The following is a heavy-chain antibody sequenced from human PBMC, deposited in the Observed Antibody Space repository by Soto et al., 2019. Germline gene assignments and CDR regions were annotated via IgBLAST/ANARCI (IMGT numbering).Heavy chain of an antibody. D-gene: IGHD6-19*01. CDR1: GGSISSSIYY. V-gene: IGHV4-39*01. CDR2: VYYSGST. Sequence: QLQLQASGPRLVKPSETLSLTCTVSGGSISSSIYYWVWIRQPPGKGLEWIGNVYYSGSTYYNPSLHSRVTISVDTTKNQFSLRLNSVTDSDTAVYYCARRLAVTGTLEYYFDYWGQGSLVTVSS. CDR3: ARRLAVTGTLEYYFDY. J-gene: IGHJ4*02.